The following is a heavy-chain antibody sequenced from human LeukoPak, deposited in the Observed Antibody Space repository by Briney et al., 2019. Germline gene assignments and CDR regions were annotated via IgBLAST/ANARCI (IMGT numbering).Heavy chain of an antibody. CDR1: GYTFINYD. D-gene: IGHD3-10*01. V-gene: IGHV1-8*01. Sequence: GASVKVSCKSSGYTFINYDIMWVRQATGQGLEWMGWMNSKSGNAGYAQKFQGRVTMTRDTSMSTAYMELSSLRFEDTAVYYCTRGGGGTIVRGYMDYWGQGTLVTVSS. CDR2: MNSKSGNA. CDR3: TRGGGGTIVRGYMDY. J-gene: IGHJ4*02.